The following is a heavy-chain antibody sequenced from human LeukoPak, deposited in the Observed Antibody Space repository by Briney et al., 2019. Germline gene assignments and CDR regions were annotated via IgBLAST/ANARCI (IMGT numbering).Heavy chain of an antibody. CDR2: IIPIFGTA. CDR1: GGTFSGYA. D-gene: IGHD2-21*02. V-gene: IGHV1-69*13. J-gene: IGHJ4*02. Sequence: EASVTVSCKASGGTFSGYAISWVRQAPGQGLEWMGGIIPIFGTANYAQKFQGRVTITADESTSTACMELSSLRSEDTAVYYCARLPPYCGGDRYPYYFDYWGQGTLVTVSS. CDR3: ARLPPYCGGDRYPYYFDY.